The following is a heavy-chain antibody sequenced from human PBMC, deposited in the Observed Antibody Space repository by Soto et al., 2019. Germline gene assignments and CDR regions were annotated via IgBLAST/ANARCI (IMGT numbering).Heavy chain of an antibody. Sequence: PSETLSLTCTVSGASMSSGDYYWSWIRQPPAKGPECIGYISYTGSTYYNPSLKSRVTMPVDTSKNQFSLELSSVTAADTAVYYCARALYDSSDFFFDSWGQGTLVTVSS. CDR3: ARALYDSSDFFFDS. V-gene: IGHV4-30-4*01. CDR1: GASMSSGDYY. D-gene: IGHD4-17*01. J-gene: IGHJ4*02. CDR2: ISYTGST.